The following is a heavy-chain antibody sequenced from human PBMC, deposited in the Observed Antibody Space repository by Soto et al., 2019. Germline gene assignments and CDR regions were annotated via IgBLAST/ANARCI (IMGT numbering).Heavy chain of an antibody. D-gene: IGHD6-19*01. V-gene: IGHV1-2*04. J-gene: IGHJ4*02. CDR2: INPNSGGT. CDR1: GYTFAGYY. CDR3: ARAYSSGWYYFDY. Sequence: GSVKGCCKASGYTFAGYYMHLVRQAPGQGLEWIGWINPNSGGTNYAQKFQGWVTMTRDTSISTAYMELSRLRSDDTAVYYCARAYSSGWYYFDYWGQGTMVTVSS.